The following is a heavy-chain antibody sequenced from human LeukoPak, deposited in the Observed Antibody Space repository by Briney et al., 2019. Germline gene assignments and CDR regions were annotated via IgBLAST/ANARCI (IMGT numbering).Heavy chain of an antibody. J-gene: IGHJ4*02. V-gene: IGHV1-69*06. D-gene: IGHD3-10*01. Sequence: SVKVSCKASGGTFSNYAITWVRQAPGQGLEWTGGVTPVLGTAIYAQQFRGRLTITADRFTSTAYMELSSLRSGDTAVYFCAAEVAYNYGWAHDYWGQGTRVTVSS. CDR2: VTPVLGTA. CDR3: AAEVAYNYGWAHDY. CDR1: GGTFSNYA.